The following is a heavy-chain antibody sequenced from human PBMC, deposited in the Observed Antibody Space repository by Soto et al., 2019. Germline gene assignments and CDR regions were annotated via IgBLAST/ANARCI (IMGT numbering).Heavy chain of an antibody. CDR1: GGSISSSSYY. CDR2: IYYSGST. V-gene: IGHV4-39*01. J-gene: IGHJ6*02. Sequence: QLQLQESGPGLVKPSETLSLTCTVSGGSISSSSYYWGWIRQPPGKGLEWIGSIYYSGSTYYNPSLQSRVTISVDTSKNQFSLKLSSVTAADTAVYYCARHDWNYVYYYYGMDVWGQGTTVTVSS. CDR3: ARHDWNYVYYYYGMDV. D-gene: IGHD1-7*01.